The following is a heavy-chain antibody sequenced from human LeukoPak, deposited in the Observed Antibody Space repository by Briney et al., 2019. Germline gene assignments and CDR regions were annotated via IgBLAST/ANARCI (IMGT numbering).Heavy chain of an antibody. CDR1: GFTFDDYA. CDR2: ISWNSGSI. Sequence: GGSLRLSCAASGFTFDDYAMHWVRQTPGKGLEWVSGISWNSGSIGYADSVKGRFTISRDNAKNSLYLQMNSLRAEDTALYYCAKDQDSSSSIGLGYWGQGTLVTVSS. J-gene: IGHJ4*02. CDR3: AKDQDSSSSIGLGY. V-gene: IGHV3-9*01. D-gene: IGHD6-6*01.